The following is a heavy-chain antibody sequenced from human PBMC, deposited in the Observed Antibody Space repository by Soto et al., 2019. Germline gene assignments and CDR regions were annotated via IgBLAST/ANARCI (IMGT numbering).Heavy chain of an antibody. V-gene: IGHV1-69*13. J-gene: IGHJ4*02. D-gene: IGHD6-13*01. Sequence: WASVKVSCKASGGTFSSYAISWARQAPGQGLEWMGGIIPIFGTANYAQKFQGRVTITADESTSTAYMELSSLRSEDTAVYYCARARIAARTTFYFDYWGQGTLVTVSS. CDR3: ARARIAARTTFYFDY. CDR1: GGTFSSYA. CDR2: IIPIFGTA.